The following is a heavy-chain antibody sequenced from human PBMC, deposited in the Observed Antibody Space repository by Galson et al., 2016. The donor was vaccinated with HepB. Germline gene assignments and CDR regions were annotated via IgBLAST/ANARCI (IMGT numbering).Heavy chain of an antibody. J-gene: IGHJ4*02. CDR3: ARDITWGLDY. Sequence: SLRLSCAASGFTFSAYPMNWVRQAPGKGLEWVSHINHDSSAMNYALSMKDRFTISRDNAKNSLFLQMDSLSDEDTAVYYCARDITWGLDYWGQGILVTVSS. CDR2: INHDSSAM. CDR1: GFTFSAYP. V-gene: IGHV3-48*02. D-gene: IGHD3-10*01.